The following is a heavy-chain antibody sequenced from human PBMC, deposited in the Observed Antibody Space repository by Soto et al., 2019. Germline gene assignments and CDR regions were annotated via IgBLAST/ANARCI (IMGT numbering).Heavy chain of an antibody. CDR1: GYTFTSYG. V-gene: IGHV1-18*01. CDR3: AASQQFDY. J-gene: IGHJ4*02. Sequence: QVQQVQSGAEVKKPGASVKVSCKASGYTFTSYGINWVRQAPGQGLEWMGWINTYDGNTNHAQKFQGRVTMTTDTSTSTAYMELRSLSSDDTAVYYCAASQQFDYWGQGTLVTVSS. D-gene: IGHD6-13*01. CDR2: INTYDGNT.